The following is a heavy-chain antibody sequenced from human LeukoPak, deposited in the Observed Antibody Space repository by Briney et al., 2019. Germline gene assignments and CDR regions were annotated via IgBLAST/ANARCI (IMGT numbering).Heavy chain of an antibody. V-gene: IGHV1-24*01. CDR2: FDPEDGET. J-gene: IGHJ4*02. CDR1: GYTLTELS. D-gene: IGHD4-23*01. CDR3: ARGDEYGGNLG. Sequence: ASVKVSCKVSGYTLTELSMHWVRQALGKGLEWIGGFDPEDGETIYAQMFQGRVTMTEDTSTDTAYMELSSLRSEDTAVYYCARGDEYGGNLGWGQGTLVTVSS.